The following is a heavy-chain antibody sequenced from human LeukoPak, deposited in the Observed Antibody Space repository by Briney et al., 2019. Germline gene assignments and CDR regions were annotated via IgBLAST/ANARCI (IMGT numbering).Heavy chain of an antibody. CDR2: ISGSGGST. CDR3: ARSFWSGGPGIWRY. D-gene: IGHD3-3*01. CDR1: GFTFSSYA. V-gene: IGHV3-23*01. Sequence: GGSLRLSCAASGFTFSSYAMSWVRQAPGKGLEWVSAISGSGGSTYYADSVKGRFTISRDNSKNTLYLQMNSLRAEDTAVYYCARSFWSGGPGIWRYWGQGTLVTVSS. J-gene: IGHJ4*02.